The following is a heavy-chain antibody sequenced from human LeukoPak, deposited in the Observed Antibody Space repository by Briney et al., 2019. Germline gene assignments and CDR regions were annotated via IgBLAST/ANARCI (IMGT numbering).Heavy chain of an antibody. V-gene: IGHV4-59*08. CDR3: ARLSTAVAGNLFDY. Sequence: SETLSLTCTVSGGSISSYYWSWIRQPPGKGLEWIGYIYYSGSTNYNPSLKSRVTISVDTSKNQFSLNPSSVTAADTAVYYCARLSTAVAGNLFDYWGQGALVTVSS. CDR2: IYYSGST. J-gene: IGHJ4*02. CDR1: GGSISSYY. D-gene: IGHD6-19*01.